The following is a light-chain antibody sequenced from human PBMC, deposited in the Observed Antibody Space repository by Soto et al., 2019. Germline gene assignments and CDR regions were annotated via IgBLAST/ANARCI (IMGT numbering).Light chain of an antibody. J-gene: IGKJ2*01. CDR2: KAS. Sequence: DIQMTQSPSTLSASVGDRVTITCRASQDINIWLAWYQQKPGKAPKLLIYKASTLERGVPSRFIGSGSGTDFTLAISSLQPDYFATYYCQPYSSDSHSCGQGTRLDIK. V-gene: IGKV1-5*03. CDR1: QDINIW. CDR3: QPYSSDSHS.